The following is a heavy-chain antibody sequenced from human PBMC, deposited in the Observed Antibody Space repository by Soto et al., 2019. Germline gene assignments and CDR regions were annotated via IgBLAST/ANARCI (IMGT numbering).Heavy chain of an antibody. V-gene: IGHV4-61*08. CDR1: GGSISSGGYY. CDR2: IYYSGST. CDR3: ARLSRVFQECYYMDV. J-gene: IGHJ6*03. D-gene: IGHD3-3*01. Sequence: PSETLSLTCTVSGGSISSGGYYWSWIRQHPGKGLEWIGYIYYSGSTNYNPSLKSRVTISVDTSKNQFSLKLSSVTAADTAVYYCARLSRVFQECYYMDVWGKGTTVPVSS.